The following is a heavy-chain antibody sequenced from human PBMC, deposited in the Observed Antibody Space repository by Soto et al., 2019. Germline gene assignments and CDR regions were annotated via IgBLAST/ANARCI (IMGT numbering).Heavy chain of an antibody. CDR3: ARLTRGWYYY. J-gene: IGHJ4*02. CDR2: IDPSDSYT. D-gene: IGHD6-19*01. Sequence: RGESLKIACKGSGYSFTSYWISWVRQMPGKGLEWMGRIDPSDSYTNYSPSFQGHVTISADKSISTAYLQWSSLKASDTAMYYCARLTRGWYYYWGQGTLVTVSS. V-gene: IGHV5-10-1*01. CDR1: GYSFTSYW.